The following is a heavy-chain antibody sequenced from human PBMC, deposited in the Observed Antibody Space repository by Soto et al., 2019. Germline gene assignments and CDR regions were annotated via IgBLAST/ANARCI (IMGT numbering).Heavy chain of an antibody. CDR1: GGSISSGGYY. V-gene: IGHV4-31*03. D-gene: IGHD3-3*01. CDR3: ARIRFLEWSPPSGMDV. J-gene: IGHJ6*02. Sequence: SETLSLTCTVSGGSISSGGYYWSWIRQHPGKGLEWIGYIYYSGSTYYNPSLKSRVTISVDTSKNQFSLKLSSVTAADTAVYYCARIRFLEWSPPSGMDVWGQGTTVTVSS. CDR2: IYYSGST.